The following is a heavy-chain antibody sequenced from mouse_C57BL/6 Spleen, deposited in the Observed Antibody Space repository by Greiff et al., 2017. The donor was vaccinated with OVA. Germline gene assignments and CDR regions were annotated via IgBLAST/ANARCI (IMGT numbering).Heavy chain of an antibody. V-gene: IGHV1-50*01. Sequence: QVQLQQPGAELVKPGASVKLSCKASGYTFTSYWMQWVKQRPGQGLEWIGEIDPSDSYTNYNQKFKGKATLTVDTSSSTAYMQLSSLTSEDSAVYYCARCYGNPYYFDYWGQGTTLTVSS. CDR2: IDPSDSYT. D-gene: IGHD2-1*01. CDR3: ARCYGNPYYFDY. CDR1: GYTFTSYW. J-gene: IGHJ2*01.